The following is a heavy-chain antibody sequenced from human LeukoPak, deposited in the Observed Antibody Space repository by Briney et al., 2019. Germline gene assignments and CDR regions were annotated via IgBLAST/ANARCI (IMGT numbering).Heavy chain of an antibody. CDR1: GYTFTSYG. CDR3: ARPRGWFTYYYDSSGYYFDY. J-gene: IGHJ4*02. V-gene: IGHV1-18*01. D-gene: IGHD3-22*01. CDR2: ISAYNGNT. Sequence: ASVKVSCKASGYTFTSYGISWVRQAPGQGLEWMGWISAYNGNTNYAQKLQGRVTMTTDTSTSTAYMELRSLRSDDTAVYYCARPRGWFTYYYDSSGYYFDYWGQGTLVTVSS.